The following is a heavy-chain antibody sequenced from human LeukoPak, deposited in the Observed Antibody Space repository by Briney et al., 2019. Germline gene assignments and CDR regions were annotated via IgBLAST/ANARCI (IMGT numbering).Heavy chain of an antibody. CDR2: ISYDGSNK. V-gene: IGHV3-30*18. CDR3: ANAGGMVRGVMVGE. Sequence: GGSLRLSCAASRFTFSSYGVHWVRQAPGKGLEWVAVISYDGSNKYYADSVKGRFTISRDNSKNTLYLQMNSLRAEDTAVYYCANAGGMVRGVMVGEWGQGTPVTVSS. CDR1: RFTFSSYG. J-gene: IGHJ4*02. D-gene: IGHD3-10*01.